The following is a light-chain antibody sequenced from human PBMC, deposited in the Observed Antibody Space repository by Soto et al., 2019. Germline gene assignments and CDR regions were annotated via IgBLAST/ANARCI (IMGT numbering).Light chain of an antibody. J-gene: IGKJ4*01. Sequence: QMSQSPSSESPSVEDRVTIPRRSSQGISSWLAWYQQKPGKAPNLLIYAASSLHSGVPSRFSGSGSGTDFTLTISSLQPEDCATNYCQHANGIPLTYGGGTKVDIK. V-gene: IGKV1-12*01. CDR1: QGISSW. CDR3: QHANGIPLT. CDR2: AAS.